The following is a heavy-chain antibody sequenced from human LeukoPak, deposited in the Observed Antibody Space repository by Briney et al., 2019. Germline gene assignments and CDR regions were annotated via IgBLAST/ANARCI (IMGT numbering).Heavy chain of an antibody. V-gene: IGHV3-53*04. Sequence: GGSLRLSCAASGFTVSSNYMSWVRQAPGKGLEWVSVIYSGGSTYCADSVKGRFTISRHNSENTLYLQMNSLRPEDTAVYYCAREYSSSRSDAFDVWGQGTMVSVSS. D-gene: IGHD6-13*01. CDR3: AREYSSSRSDAFDV. J-gene: IGHJ3*01. CDR2: IYSGGST. CDR1: GFTVSSNY.